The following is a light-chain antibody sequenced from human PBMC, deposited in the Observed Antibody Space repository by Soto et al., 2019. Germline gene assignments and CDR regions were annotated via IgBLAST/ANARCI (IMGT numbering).Light chain of an antibody. CDR1: QYITTY. CDR3: QQFYTVPLS. V-gene: IGKV1-39*01. CDR2: TTS. J-gene: IGKJ4*01. Sequence: DIQMTQSPSSLYASVGDRITITCRASQYITTYVNWYQQKPGKAPKVLIYTTSTLQSGVPSRFSGSGSGTEFTLTISSLQPEDFATYYCQQFYTVPLSFGGGTKVEMK.